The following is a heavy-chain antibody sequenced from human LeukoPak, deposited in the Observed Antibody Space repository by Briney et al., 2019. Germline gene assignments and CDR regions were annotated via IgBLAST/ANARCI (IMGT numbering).Heavy chain of an antibody. J-gene: IGHJ4*02. V-gene: IGHV1-69*05. D-gene: IGHD3-22*01. CDR3: ARGYYDSSGYYPFDY. CDR1: GGTFSSYA. Sequence: GSSVKVSCKASGGTFSSYAISWVRQAPGQGLEWMGGIIPIFGTANYAQKFQGRVTITTDESTSTAYMELSSLRSEDTAVYYCARGYYDSSGYYPFDYWGQGTLATVSS. CDR2: IIPIFGTA.